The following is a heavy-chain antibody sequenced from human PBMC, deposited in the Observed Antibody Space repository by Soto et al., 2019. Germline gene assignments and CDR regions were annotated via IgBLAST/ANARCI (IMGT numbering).Heavy chain of an antibody. D-gene: IGHD1-26*01. Sequence: LRLSCAASGFTFSGSAMHWVRQASGKGLEWVGRIRSKANSYATAYAASVKGRFTISRDDSKNTAYLQMNSLKTEDTAVYYCTISSRSGSPIDYWGQGTLVTVSS. CDR2: IRSKANSYAT. CDR1: GFTFSGSA. J-gene: IGHJ4*02. CDR3: TISSRSGSPIDY. V-gene: IGHV3-73*01.